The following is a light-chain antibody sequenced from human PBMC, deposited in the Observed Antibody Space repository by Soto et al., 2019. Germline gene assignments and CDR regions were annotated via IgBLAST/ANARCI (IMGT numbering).Light chain of an antibody. Sequence: QSVLTQPASVSGSPGQSIAISCTGNSSDVGGYSYVSWYQQQPGKDPKLMISAVSNRPSGVSDRFSGSKSGNTAYLTISGHQAEDEADYYCASYTTSSTYVFGTGTKVTVL. V-gene: IGLV2-14*01. CDR1: SSDVGGYSY. J-gene: IGLJ1*01. CDR3: ASYTTSSTYV. CDR2: AVS.